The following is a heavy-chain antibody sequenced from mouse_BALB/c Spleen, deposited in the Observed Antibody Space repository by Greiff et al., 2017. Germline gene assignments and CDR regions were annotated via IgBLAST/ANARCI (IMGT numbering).Heavy chain of an antibody. J-gene: IGHJ3*01. CDR1: GYTFTNYW. V-gene: IGHV1-63*02. D-gene: IGHD2-3*01. CDR2: IYPGGGYT. Sequence: QVQLQHSGAELVRPGTSVKISCKASGYTFTNYWLGWVKQRPGHGLEWIGDIYPGGGYTNYNEKFKGKATLTADTSSSTAYMQLSSLTSEDSAVYFCARGGYSAWFAYWGQGTLVTVSA. CDR3: ARGGYSAWFAY.